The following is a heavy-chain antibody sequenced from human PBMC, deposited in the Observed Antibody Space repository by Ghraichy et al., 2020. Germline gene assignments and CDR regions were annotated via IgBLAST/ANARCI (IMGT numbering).Heavy chain of an antibody. CDR2: ISAYNGNT. D-gene: IGHD3-3*01. CDR1: GYTFTSYG. J-gene: IGHJ5*02. CDR3: ARDRAWSSEGDTVRWFDP. V-gene: IGHV1-18*01. Sequence: ASVKVSCKASGYTFTSYGISWVRQAPGQGLEWMGWISAYNGNTNYAQKLQGRVTMTTDTSTSTAYMELRSLRSDDTAVYYCARDRAWSSEGDTVRWFDPWGQGTLVTVSS.